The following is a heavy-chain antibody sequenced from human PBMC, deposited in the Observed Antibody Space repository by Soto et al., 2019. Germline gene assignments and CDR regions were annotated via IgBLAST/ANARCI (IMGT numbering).Heavy chain of an antibody. J-gene: IGHJ4*02. CDR3: ARDGSVGCAAGRCNGGFDY. CDR2: ITSSSSYI. Sequence: EVQLVESGGGLVKPGGPLSLSCISSGFTFTSYIMNWVRQAPGKGLEWVSSITSSSSYIYYADSVKGRFTISRDNAKKSLYLQMNSLTAEDTASYYCARDGSVGCAAGRCNGGFDYWGQGTLVTVSS. V-gene: IGHV3-21*01. D-gene: IGHD2-15*01. CDR1: GFTFTSYI.